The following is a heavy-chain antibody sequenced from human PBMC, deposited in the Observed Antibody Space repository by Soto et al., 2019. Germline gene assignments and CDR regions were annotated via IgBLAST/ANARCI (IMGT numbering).Heavy chain of an antibody. J-gene: IGHJ3*02. CDR1: GYPVTAYY. CDR2: INPATGAP. V-gene: IGHV1-2*02. D-gene: IGHD6-19*01. CDR3: GGGGGVGVAGAAGFDM. Sequence: QLHLVQSGAVVKKPGASVTVSCSASGYPVTAYYMHWVRQAPGRGLEWMGGINPATGAPKYTQPFRGRVPWTRAPSRSRVFRGLGGLPSGARAGFYGGGGGGVGVAGAAGFDMWGQGTLVTVSS.